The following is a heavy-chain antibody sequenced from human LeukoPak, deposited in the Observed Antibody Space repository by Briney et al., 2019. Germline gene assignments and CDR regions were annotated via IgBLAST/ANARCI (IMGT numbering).Heavy chain of an antibody. J-gene: IGHJ4*02. D-gene: IGHD6-19*01. CDR3: ARDLGSGWSDLDY. CDR1: GYTFTGYY. Sequence: ASVTVSCTASGYTFTGYYMHWVRQAPGQGLEWMGWINPNSGGTNYAQKFQGRVTMTRDTSISTAYMELSRLRSDDTAVYYCARDLGSGWSDLDYWGQGTLVTVSS. CDR2: INPNSGGT. V-gene: IGHV1-2*02.